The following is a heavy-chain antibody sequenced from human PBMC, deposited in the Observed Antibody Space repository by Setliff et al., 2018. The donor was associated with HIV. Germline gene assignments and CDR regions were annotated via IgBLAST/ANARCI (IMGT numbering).Heavy chain of an antibody. CDR3: ARDFDKEGY. J-gene: IGHJ4*02. CDR2: INLDSGYT. CDR1: GYSFTAYG. D-gene: IGHD3-22*01. Sequence: ASVKVSCKASGYSFTAYGISWVRQAPGQGLEWMGRINLDSGYTDYALKFQGRVTMTRDTSITTGYMEVSRLRSDDTAVYYCARDFDKEGYWGQGTLVTVSS. V-gene: IGHV1-2*06.